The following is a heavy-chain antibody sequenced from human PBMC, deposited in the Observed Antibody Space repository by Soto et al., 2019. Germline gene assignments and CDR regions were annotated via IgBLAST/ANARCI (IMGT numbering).Heavy chain of an antibody. Sequence: QVQLVESGGGVVQPGRSLRLSCVASGVSLSTYGMHWVRQAPGKGLEWVASIWHDGSYEFHADAVKGRFAISRDNSRNSLYLQMNNLRFDDTAMYYCATERGVGDGSSWGDFWGQGTLVTVSS. CDR3: ATERGVGDGSSWGDF. CDR1: GVSLSTYG. CDR2: IWHDGSYE. V-gene: IGHV3-33*01. D-gene: IGHD6-13*01. J-gene: IGHJ4*02.